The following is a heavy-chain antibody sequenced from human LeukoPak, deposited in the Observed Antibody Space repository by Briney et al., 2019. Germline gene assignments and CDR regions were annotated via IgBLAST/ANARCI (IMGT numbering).Heavy chain of an antibody. CDR2: IKQDGSEK. D-gene: IGHD3-22*01. CDR3: ARDLYYYDSSGHPTGR. V-gene: IGHV3-7*03. CDR1: GFTFSSYW. J-gene: IGHJ4*02. Sequence: GGSLRLSCAASGFTFSSYWMSWVRQAPGKGLEWVANIKQDGSEKYYVDSVKGRFTISRDNAKNSLYLQMNSLRAEDTAVYYCARDLYYYDSSGHPTGRWGQGTLVTVSS.